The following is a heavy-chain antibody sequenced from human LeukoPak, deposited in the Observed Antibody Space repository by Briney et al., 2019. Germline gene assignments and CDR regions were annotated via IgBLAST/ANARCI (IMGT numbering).Heavy chain of an antibody. V-gene: IGHV1-69*13. CDR3: ARSVGYCSSTSCFGYDFWSGYLPHKLNRYYYGMDV. CDR2: IIPIFGTA. J-gene: IGHJ6*02. Sequence: ASVKVSCKASGGTFSSYAISWVRQAPGQGLEWMGGIIPIFGTANYAQKFQGRVTITADESTGTAYMELSSLRSEDTAVYYCARSVGYCSSTSCFGYDFWSGYLPHKLNRYYYGMDVWGQGTTVTVSS. CDR1: GGTFSSYA. D-gene: IGHD2-2*01.